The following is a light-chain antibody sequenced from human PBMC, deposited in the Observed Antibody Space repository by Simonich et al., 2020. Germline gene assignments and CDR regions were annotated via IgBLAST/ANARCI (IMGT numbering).Light chain of an antibody. Sequence: DIQMTQSPSSLSAYVGERVTNTCRAIQSISSYLNWYPQKPGKAPKLLIYAASSLQSGVTSRFSGSGSGTDFTLTISSLQPEDFATYYCQQSYSTPFTFGPGTKVDIK. CDR2: AAS. V-gene: IGKV1-39*01. J-gene: IGKJ3*01. CDR1: QSISSY. CDR3: QQSYSTPFT.